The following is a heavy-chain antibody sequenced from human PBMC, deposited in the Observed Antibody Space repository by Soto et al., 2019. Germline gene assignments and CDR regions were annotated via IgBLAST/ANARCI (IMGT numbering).Heavy chain of an antibody. V-gene: IGHV4-30-2*01. D-gene: IGHD5-12*01. J-gene: IGHJ4*02. CDR3: ASPATTSRSGQAGDY. Sequence: QLQLQESGSGLVKPSQTLSLTCAVSGGSISSGGYSWSWIRQPPGKGLEWIGYIYHSGSTYYNPSLKSRVTISVDRSKNQFSLKLSSVTAADTAVYYCASPATTSRSGQAGDYWGQGTLVTVSS. CDR1: GGSISSGGYS. CDR2: IYHSGST.